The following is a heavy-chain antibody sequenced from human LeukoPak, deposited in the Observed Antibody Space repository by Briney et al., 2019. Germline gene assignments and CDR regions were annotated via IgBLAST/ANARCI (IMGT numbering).Heavy chain of an antibody. CDR2: INSDGSST. J-gene: IGHJ3*02. Sequence: GGSLRLSCAASGFTFSSYWMHWVRHAPGKGLVWVSRINSDGSSTSYADSVKGRFTISRDNAKNTLYLQMNNLRAEDTAVYYCSSGNSHAFDIWGQGTMVTVSS. CDR3: SSGNSHAFDI. CDR1: GFTFSSYW. V-gene: IGHV3-74*01. D-gene: IGHD4-23*01.